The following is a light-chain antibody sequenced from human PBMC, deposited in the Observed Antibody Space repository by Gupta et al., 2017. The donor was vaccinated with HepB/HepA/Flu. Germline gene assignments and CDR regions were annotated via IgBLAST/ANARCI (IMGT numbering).Light chain of an antibody. Sequence: IKMTQSQSSLSASVGDRVTITCRASQSISSYLNWYQQKPGKAPKLLIYAASSLQSGVPSRFSGSGSGTDFTLTISSLQPEDFATYYCQQSYSTPWTFGQGTKVEIK. CDR1: QSISSY. V-gene: IGKV1-39*01. J-gene: IGKJ1*01. CDR3: QQSYSTPWT. CDR2: AAS.